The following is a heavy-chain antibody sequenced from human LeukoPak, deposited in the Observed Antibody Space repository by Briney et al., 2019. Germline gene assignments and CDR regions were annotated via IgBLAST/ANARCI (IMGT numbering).Heavy chain of an antibody. D-gene: IGHD3-10*01. Sequence: GGSLRLSCAVSGFIFSSYSMTWVRQAPGKGLEWVSYISSSSSTIYYADSVKGRFTISRDNAKNSLYLQMNSLRVEDTAVYYCAKGISGDGVNFERGADYWGQGTQVTVSS. CDR3: AKGISGDGVNFERGADY. CDR1: GFIFSSYS. V-gene: IGHV3-48*01. CDR2: ISSSSSTI. J-gene: IGHJ4*02.